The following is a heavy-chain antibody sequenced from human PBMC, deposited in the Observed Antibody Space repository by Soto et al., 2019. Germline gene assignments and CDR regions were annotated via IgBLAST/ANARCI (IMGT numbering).Heavy chain of an antibody. Sequence: PSETLSLTCTVSGGSISSSSYYWGWIRQPPGKGLEWIGSIYYSGSTYYNPSLKSRVTISVDTSKNQFSLKLSSVTAADTAVYYCATRTPKSLAARLVYSGYEYYFDYWGQGTLVTVS. CDR2: IYYSGST. D-gene: IGHD6-6*01. CDR1: GGSISSSSYY. CDR3: ATRTPKSLAARLVYSGYEYYFDY. J-gene: IGHJ4*02. V-gene: IGHV4-39*01.